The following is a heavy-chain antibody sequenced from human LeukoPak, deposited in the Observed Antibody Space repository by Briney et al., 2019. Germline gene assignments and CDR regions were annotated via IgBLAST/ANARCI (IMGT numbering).Heavy chain of an antibody. Sequence: GGSLRLSCAASGFTFSDYYMSWIRQAPGKGLEWVSYISSSSSYTNYADSVKGRFTISRDNAKNSLYLQMNSLRAEDTAVYYCARARNYYGPGSRYYFDYWGQGTLVTVSS. V-gene: IGHV3-11*03. J-gene: IGHJ4*02. D-gene: IGHD3-10*01. CDR2: ISSSSSYT. CDR1: GFTFSDYY. CDR3: ARARNYYGPGSRYYFDY.